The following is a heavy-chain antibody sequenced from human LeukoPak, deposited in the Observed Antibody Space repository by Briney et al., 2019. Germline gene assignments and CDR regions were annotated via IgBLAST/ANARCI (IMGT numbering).Heavy chain of an antibody. CDR3: AREAAGYSSGWPDY. J-gene: IGHJ4*02. Sequence: GGSLRLSCAASGFTFSSYEMNCVRQAPGKGLEWVSYISSSGTTIYYADSVNGRFTISRDNAKNALYLQMNSLRAEDTAVYYCAREAAGYSSGWPDYWGQGTLVTVSS. CDR2: ISSSGTTI. D-gene: IGHD6-19*01. CDR1: GFTFSSYE. V-gene: IGHV3-48*03.